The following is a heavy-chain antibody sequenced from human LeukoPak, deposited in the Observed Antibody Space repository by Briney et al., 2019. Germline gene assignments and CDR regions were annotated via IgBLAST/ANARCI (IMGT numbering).Heavy chain of an antibody. D-gene: IGHD6-19*01. J-gene: IGHJ4*02. CDR2: ISDNGGTA. CDR3: VKRGPVTGTKYFDY. V-gene: IGHV3-23*01. Sequence: GGSLRLSCAASQFMFSTYAMHWVRQAPGKGLEWVSGISDNGGTAYYADSVKGRFTISRDNSKNMLYLHMNSLRAEDTAVYYCVKRGPVTGTKYFDYWGQGTLVTVSS. CDR1: QFMFSTYA.